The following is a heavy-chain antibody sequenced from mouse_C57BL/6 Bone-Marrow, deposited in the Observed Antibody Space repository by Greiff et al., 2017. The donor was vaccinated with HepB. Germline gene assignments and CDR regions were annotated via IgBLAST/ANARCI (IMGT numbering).Heavy chain of an antibody. CDR1: GYAFTNYL. J-gene: IGHJ4*01. CDR2: INPGSGGT. Sequence: VQLQQSGAELVRPGTSVKVSCKASGYAFTNYLIEWVKQRPGQGLEWIGVINPGSGGTNYNEKFKGKATLTADKSSSTAYMQLSSLTSEDSAVYFRARDDYDAMDYWGQGTSVTVSS. CDR3: ARDDYDAMDY. V-gene: IGHV1-54*01.